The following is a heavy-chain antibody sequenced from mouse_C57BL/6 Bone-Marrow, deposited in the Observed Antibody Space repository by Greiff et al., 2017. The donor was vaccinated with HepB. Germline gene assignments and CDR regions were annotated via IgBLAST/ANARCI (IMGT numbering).Heavy chain of an antibody. V-gene: IGHV2-9*01. Sequence: VKLMESGPGLVAPSQSLSITCTVSGFSLTSYGVDWVRQPPGKGLEWLGVIWGGGSTNYNSALMSRLSISKDNSKSQVFLKMNSLQTDDTAMYYCAKHSRAFDYYGSSDYFDYWGQGTTLTVSS. J-gene: IGHJ2*01. D-gene: IGHD1-1*01. CDR3: AKHSRAFDYYGSSDYFDY. CDR2: IWGGGST. CDR1: GFSLTSYG.